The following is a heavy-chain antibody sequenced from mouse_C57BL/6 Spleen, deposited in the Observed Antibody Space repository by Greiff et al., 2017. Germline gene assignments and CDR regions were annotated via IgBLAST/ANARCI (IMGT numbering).Heavy chain of an antibody. Sequence: VKLMESGAELVRPGASVKLSCKASGYTFTDYYINWVKQRPGQGLEWIARIYPGSGNTYYNEKFKGKATLTAEKSSSTAYMQLSSLTSEDSAVYFCARSVTTAYAMDYWGQGTSVTVSS. D-gene: IGHD2-2*01. CDR3: ARSVTTAYAMDY. CDR2: IYPGSGNT. V-gene: IGHV1-76*01. J-gene: IGHJ4*01. CDR1: GYTFTDYY.